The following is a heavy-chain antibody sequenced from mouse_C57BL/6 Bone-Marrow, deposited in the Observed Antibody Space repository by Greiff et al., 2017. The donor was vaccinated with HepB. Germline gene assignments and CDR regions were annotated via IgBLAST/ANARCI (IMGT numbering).Heavy chain of an antibody. CDR1: GYSITSGYY. Sequence: EVQLQESGPGLVKPSQSLSLTCSVTGYSITSGYYWNWIRQFPGNKLEWMGYISYDGSNNYNPSLKNRISITRDTSKNQFFLKLNSVTTEDTATYYCARDRGGLRQVYYFDYWGQGTTLTVSS. V-gene: IGHV3-6*01. D-gene: IGHD2-2*01. CDR3: ARDRGGLRQVYYFDY. CDR2: ISYDGSN. J-gene: IGHJ2*01.